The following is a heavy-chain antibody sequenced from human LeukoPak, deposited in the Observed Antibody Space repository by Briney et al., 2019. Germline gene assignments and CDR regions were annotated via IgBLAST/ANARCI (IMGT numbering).Heavy chain of an antibody. CDR3: ARRPDDFWSGYPFDY. CDR2: IYYSGST. Sequence: SETLSLTCTVSGGSISSSSYYWGWIRQPRGKGLEWIGSIYYSGSTYYNPSLKSRVTISVDTSKNQFSLKLSSVTAADTAVYYCARRPDDFWSGYPFDYWGQGTLVTVSS. J-gene: IGHJ4*02. V-gene: IGHV4-39*01. CDR1: GGSISSSSYY. D-gene: IGHD3-3*01.